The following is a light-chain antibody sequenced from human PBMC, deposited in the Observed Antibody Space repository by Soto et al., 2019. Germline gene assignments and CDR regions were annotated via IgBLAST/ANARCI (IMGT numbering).Light chain of an antibody. CDR2: GAS. Sequence: EIVMTQSPATLSVSPGERATLSCRASQSVRSNLAWYQQKPGQAHRLLIYGASTRATGIPARFSGSVSGTEFTLTISRLQSEDFAVYYCQQYTNWPTITCCPVTRREIK. CDR1: QSVRSN. V-gene: IGKV3-15*01. CDR3: QQYTNWPTIT. J-gene: IGKJ5*01.